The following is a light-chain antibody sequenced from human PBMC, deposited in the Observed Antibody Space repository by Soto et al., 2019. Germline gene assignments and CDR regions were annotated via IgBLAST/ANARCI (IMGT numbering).Light chain of an antibody. Sequence: EIGLTQSPGTLSLSPGERATLSYRASQTLSNSFIAWYQQKHGQAPRLLIYDTSSRATGVPDRYSASGSGTDFNLTISRLETEDFAVFFCQQYGTSEIIFGQGTRLEIK. CDR3: QQYGTSEII. CDR2: DTS. V-gene: IGKV3-20*01. CDR1: QTLSNSF. J-gene: IGKJ5*01.